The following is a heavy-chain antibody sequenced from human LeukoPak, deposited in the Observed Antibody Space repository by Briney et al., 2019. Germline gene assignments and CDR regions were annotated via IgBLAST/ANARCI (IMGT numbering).Heavy chain of an antibody. J-gene: IGHJ5*02. V-gene: IGHV3-11*01. Sequence: GGSLRLSCAASGFTFSDYYMSWIRQAPGKGLEWVSYISSSGSTIYYADSVKGRFTISRDNAKNSLYLQMNSLRAEDTAVYYRARNPHSNYYDSSGYYTRKNNWFDPWGQGTLVTVSS. CDR1: GFTFSDYY. CDR3: ARNPHSNYYDSSGYYTRKNNWFDP. CDR2: ISSSGSTI. D-gene: IGHD3-22*01.